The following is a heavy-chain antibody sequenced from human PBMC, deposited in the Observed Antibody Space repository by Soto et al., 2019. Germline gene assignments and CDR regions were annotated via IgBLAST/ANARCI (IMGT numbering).Heavy chain of an antibody. CDR2: ISYDGSNK. V-gene: IGHV3-30-3*01. CDR1: GFTFSSYA. CDR3: ARDNTAMVNRLNTQFDP. J-gene: IGHJ5*02. D-gene: IGHD5-18*01. Sequence: GGSLRLSCAASGFTFSSYAMHWVRQAPGKGLEWVAVISYDGSNKYYADSVKGRFTISRDNSKNTLYLQMNSLRAEDTAVYYCARDNTAMVNRLNTQFDPWGQGTLVTVSS.